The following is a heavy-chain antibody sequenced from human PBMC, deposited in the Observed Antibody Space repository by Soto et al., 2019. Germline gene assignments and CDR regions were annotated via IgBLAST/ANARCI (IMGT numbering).Heavy chain of an antibody. CDR1: GYIFVNYG. V-gene: IGHV1-18*01. D-gene: IGHD3-16*01. Sequence: QVQLVQSGDEVKKPGASVKVSCKASGYIFVNYGIAWVRQAPGQGLEWMGWISPYTGNTHSATKIQGRLTMTTGTPTSTAYLDMRSLTSGDTAVYYCVMVDNYVTPTPQDVWGQGTTVTVSS. CDR3: VMVDNYVTPTPQDV. CDR2: ISPYTGNT. J-gene: IGHJ6*02.